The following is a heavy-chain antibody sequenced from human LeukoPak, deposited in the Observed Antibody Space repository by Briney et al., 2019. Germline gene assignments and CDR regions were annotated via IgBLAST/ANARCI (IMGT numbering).Heavy chain of an antibody. CDR1: GDSISGSRYY. D-gene: IGHD3-16*02. CDR3: ARPLSVTFGGAIDPWFDP. Sequence: PSETLSLTCTVSGDSISGSRYYWAWIRRPPGKGLEWIGSIYYSGSTYYSPSLKSRVTISLDTSKNQFSLKLSSVTAADTAVYYCARPLSVTFGGAIDPWFDPWGQGTLVTVSS. J-gene: IGHJ5*02. V-gene: IGHV4-39*01. CDR2: IYYSGST.